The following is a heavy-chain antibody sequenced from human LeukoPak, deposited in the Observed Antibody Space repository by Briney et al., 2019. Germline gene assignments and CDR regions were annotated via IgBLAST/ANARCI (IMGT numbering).Heavy chain of an antibody. D-gene: IGHD3-16*01. J-gene: IGHJ4*02. CDR2: IYSGGYT. V-gene: IGHV3-53*01. CDR1: GFTVSSNY. CDR3: ARDLFTDDYK. Sequence: GGSLRLSCVASGFTVSSNYMTWVRQAPGKGLEWVAVIYSGGYTYYADSVKGRFTISRDDSKNTLYLQTNSLRDEDTAVYYCARDLFTDDYKWGQGTLVTVSS.